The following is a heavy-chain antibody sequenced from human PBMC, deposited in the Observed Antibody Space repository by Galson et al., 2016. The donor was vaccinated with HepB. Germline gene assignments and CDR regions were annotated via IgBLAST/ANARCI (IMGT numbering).Heavy chain of an antibody. V-gene: IGHV3-74*01. CDR3: TRYYDILTGYYASDY. D-gene: IGHD3-9*01. CDR2: IHSDGSTT. CDR1: GFTFSSYW. Sequence: SLRLSCAASGFTFSSYWMQWVRQAPGKGLVWVSRIHSDGSTTSYADSVKGRFTTSRDNAKNTLYLQMNSLRAEDTAVYYCTRYYDILTGYYASDYWGQGTLVTVSS. J-gene: IGHJ4*02.